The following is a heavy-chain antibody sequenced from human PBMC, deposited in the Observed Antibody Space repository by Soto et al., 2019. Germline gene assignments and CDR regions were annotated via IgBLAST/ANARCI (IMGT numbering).Heavy chain of an antibody. Sequence: GSLTLSCVASGFTFSNFAMSWVRQAPGKGLEWVSAFSRSGGVTYYADSVKGRFTISRDNSKNTLYLQMNTLRAEDTAENYCTKRRIGSHTLCYTGWCKRWGQGRRCTLSS. CDR3: TKRRIGSHTLCYTGWCKR. CDR1: GFTFSNFA. V-gene: IGHV3-23*01. J-gene: IGHJ4*02. D-gene: IGHD2-8*01. CDR2: FSRSGGVT.